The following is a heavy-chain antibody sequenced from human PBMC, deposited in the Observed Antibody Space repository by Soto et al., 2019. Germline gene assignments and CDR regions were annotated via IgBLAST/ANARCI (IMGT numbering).Heavy chain of an antibody. J-gene: IGHJ6*02. CDR1: GGTFSRYS. CDR3: AREDRDRETGLVPAALDRMDV. CDR2: IIPIFGIA. D-gene: IGHD2-2*01. V-gene: IGHV1-69*13. Sequence: ASVKVSCKASGGTFSRYSITWVRQAPGHGLEWIGRIIPIFGIASYAQKFQGRVTITADESTSTAYMELSSLRSDDTAVYYCAREDRDRETGLVPAALDRMDVWGQGTTVTVSS.